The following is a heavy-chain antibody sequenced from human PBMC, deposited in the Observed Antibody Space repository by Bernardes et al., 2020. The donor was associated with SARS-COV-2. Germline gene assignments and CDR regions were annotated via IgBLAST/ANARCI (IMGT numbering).Heavy chain of an antibody. D-gene: IGHD3-22*01. CDR2: ISWNSGSI. CDR3: AKDKEDYYDSSGYYHS. V-gene: IGHV3-9*01. J-gene: IGHJ4*02. Sequence: GGSLRLSCAACGFSFDDYAMHWVRQAPGKGLEWVSGISWNSGSIGYVDSVKGRFTISRDNAKNSLYLQMNSLRAEDTALYYCAKDKEDYYDSSGYYHSWGQGTLVTVSS. CDR1: GFSFDDYA.